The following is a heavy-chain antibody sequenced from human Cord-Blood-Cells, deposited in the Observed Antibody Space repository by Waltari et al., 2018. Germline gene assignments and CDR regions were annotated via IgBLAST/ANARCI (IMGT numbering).Heavy chain of an antibody. CDR1: GGTFSSYA. CDR3: ARESDYYDSSGYYYAFDI. CDR2: IIPIFGTA. D-gene: IGHD3-22*01. V-gene: IGHV1-69*01. J-gene: IGHJ3*02. Sequence: QVQLVQSGAEVKKPGSSVKVSCKASGGTFSSYAISWVRQAPGQGLEWMGGIIPIFGTANYAQKFQGRVTITADESTSTAYMELSSLRSEDTAVYYCARESDYYDSSGYYYAFDIWGQGTMVTVSS.